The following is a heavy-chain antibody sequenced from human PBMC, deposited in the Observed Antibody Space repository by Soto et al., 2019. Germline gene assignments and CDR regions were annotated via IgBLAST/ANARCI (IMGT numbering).Heavy chain of an antibody. D-gene: IGHD3-22*01. CDR3: ARVYDSSGLIDY. CDR1: GGSISSGDYY. CDR2: IYYSGST. J-gene: IGHJ4*02. V-gene: IGHV4-30-4*01. Sequence: PSETLSLTCTVSGGSISSGDYYWSWIRQPPGKGLEWIGYIYYSGSTYYNPSLKSRVTISVDTSKNQFSLKLSSVTAADTAVYYCARVYDSSGLIDYWGQGTLVTVSS.